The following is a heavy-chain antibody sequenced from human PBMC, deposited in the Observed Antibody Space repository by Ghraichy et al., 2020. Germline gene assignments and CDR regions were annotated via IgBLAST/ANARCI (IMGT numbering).Heavy chain of an antibody. V-gene: IGHV3-53*01. D-gene: IGHD4-17*01. CDR1: GFTVSSNY. CDR3: ARDPRDYDAFDI. CDR2: IYSGGTT. Sequence: GGSLRLSCAASGFTVSSNYMSWVRQAPGKGLEWVSVIYSGGTTYYADSVKGRFTISRDNSKNTLYLQMNSLRAEDTAVYYCARDPRDYDAFDIWGQGTMVTGSA. J-gene: IGHJ3*02.